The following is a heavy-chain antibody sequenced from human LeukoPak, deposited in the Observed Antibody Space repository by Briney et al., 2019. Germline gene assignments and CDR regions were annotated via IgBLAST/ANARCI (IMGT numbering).Heavy chain of an antibody. CDR1: GYSFTSYW. D-gene: IGHD6-13*01. J-gene: IGHJ4*02. Sequence: LGESLKISCKASGYSFTSYWIGWVRQMPGKGLEWMMIIYPGDSDTRYSPSFQGQVTISADKSINTVYLQWSSLKASDTAMYYCARHGVVAAAGHFDYWGQGTLVTVSS. CDR2: IYPGDSDT. V-gene: IGHV5-51*01. CDR3: ARHGVVAAAGHFDY.